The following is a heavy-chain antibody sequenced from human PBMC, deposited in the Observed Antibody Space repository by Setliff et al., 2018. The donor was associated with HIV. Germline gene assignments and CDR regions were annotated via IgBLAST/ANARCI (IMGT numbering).Heavy chain of an antibody. Sequence: ASVKVSCKASDYMFIDYYIHWVRQAPGQGLEWMGWMNSRSGNIRYAQKCQGRVTMTRDTSTNTAYLEVRGLRSEDTAVYYCSRGLKSDWSYFYYYMDVWGKGTPVTVSS. V-gene: IGHV1-2*02. J-gene: IGHJ6*03. CDR2: MNSRSGNI. CDR3: SRGLKSDWSYFYYYMDV. CDR1: DYMFIDYY. D-gene: IGHD3-9*01.